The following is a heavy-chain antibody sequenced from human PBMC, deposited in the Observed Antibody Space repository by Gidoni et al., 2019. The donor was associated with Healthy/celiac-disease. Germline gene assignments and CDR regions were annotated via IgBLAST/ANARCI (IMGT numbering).Heavy chain of an antibody. Sequence: EVQLVETGGGLIQPGGSLRPSCAASGFTVSSNYMSWVRQAPGKGLEWVSVIYSGGSTYYADSVKGRFTISRDNSKNTLYLQMNSLRAEDTAVYYCAREGYSSSWYAPTARKYYGMDVWGQGTTVTVSS. CDR2: IYSGGST. CDR3: AREGYSSSWYAPTARKYYGMDV. D-gene: IGHD6-13*01. V-gene: IGHV3-53*02. CDR1: GFTVSSNY. J-gene: IGHJ6*02.